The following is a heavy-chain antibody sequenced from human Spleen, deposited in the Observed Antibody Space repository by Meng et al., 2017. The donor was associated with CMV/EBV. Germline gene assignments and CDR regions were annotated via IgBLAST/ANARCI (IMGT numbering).Heavy chain of an antibody. J-gene: IGHJ5*02. Sequence: ASVKVSCKASGYTFTGYYMHWVRQAPGQGLEWMGWINPNSGGTNYAQKFQGRVTMTRDTSISTAYMELSRLRSDDTAVYYCARPMQTDTPSSLNWFDPWGQGTLVTVSS. V-gene: IGHV1-2*02. CDR3: ARPMQTDTPSSLNWFDP. CDR2: INPNSGGT. D-gene: IGHD5-18*01. CDR1: GYTFTGYY.